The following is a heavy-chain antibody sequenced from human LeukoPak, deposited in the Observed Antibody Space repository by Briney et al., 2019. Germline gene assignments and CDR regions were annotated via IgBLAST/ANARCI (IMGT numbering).Heavy chain of an antibody. J-gene: IGHJ4*02. CDR1: GGTFSSYA. D-gene: IGHD5-12*01. Sequence: GASVKVSCKASGGTFSSYAISWVRQAPGQGLEWMGRIIPILGIANYAQKLQGRVTITADKSTSTAYMELSSLRSEDTAVYYCARNIGTAVLDFWGQGTLVTVSS. CDR2: IIPILGIA. CDR3: ARNIGTAVLDF. V-gene: IGHV1-69*04.